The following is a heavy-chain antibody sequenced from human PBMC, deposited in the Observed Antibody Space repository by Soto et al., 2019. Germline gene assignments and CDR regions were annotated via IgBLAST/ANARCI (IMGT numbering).Heavy chain of an antibody. D-gene: IGHD2-15*01. V-gene: IGHV1-69*13. CDR1: GGTFSSYA. CDR2: IIPIFGTA. Sequence: GASVKVSCKASGGTFSSYAISWVRQAPGQGLEWMGGIIPIFGTANYAQKFQGRVTITADESTSTAYMELSSLRSEDTAVYYCARVSVRGGRGGSSSPRGAFDIWGQGTMVTVSS. CDR3: ARVSVRGGRGGSSSPRGAFDI. J-gene: IGHJ3*02.